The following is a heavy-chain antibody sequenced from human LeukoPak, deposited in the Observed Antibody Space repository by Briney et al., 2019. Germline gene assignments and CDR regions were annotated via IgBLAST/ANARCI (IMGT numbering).Heavy chain of an antibody. CDR2: IYTSGST. V-gene: IGHV4-4*07. CDR1: GGSISSYY. D-gene: IGHD2-15*01. Sequence: SETLSLTCTVSGGSISSYYWSWIRQPTGKGLEWIGRIYTSGSTNYNPSLKSRVTISVDTSKNQFSLKLSSVTAADTAVYYCARGLVLGYCSGGSCYSPFDYWGQGTLVTVSS. CDR3: ARGLVLGYCSGGSCYSPFDY. J-gene: IGHJ4*02.